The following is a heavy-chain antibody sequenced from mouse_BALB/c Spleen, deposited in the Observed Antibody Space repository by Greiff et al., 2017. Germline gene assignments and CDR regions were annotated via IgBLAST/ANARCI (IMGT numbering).Heavy chain of an antibody. Sequence: VQLQQSGAELVRPGSSVKISCKASGYAFSSYWMNWVKQRPGQGLEWIGQIYPGDGDTNYNGKFKGKATLTADKSSSTAYMQLSSLTSEDSAVYYCTRGYITTVVDYWGQGTTLTVSS. CDR3: TRGYITTVVDY. V-gene: IGHV1-80*01. J-gene: IGHJ2*01. CDR2: IYPGDGDT. D-gene: IGHD1-1*01. CDR1: GYAFSSYW.